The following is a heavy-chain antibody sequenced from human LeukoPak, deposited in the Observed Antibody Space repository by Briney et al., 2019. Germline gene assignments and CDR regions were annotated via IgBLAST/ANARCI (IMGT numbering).Heavy chain of an antibody. V-gene: IGHV1-69*13. Sequence: ASVKVSCKASGGTFSSYAISWVRQAPGQGLEWMGGIIPIFGTANYAQKFQGRVTITADESTSTAYMELSSLRSEDTAVYYCARLGRLQYGDYVAFDYWGQGTLVTVSS. D-gene: IGHD4-17*01. CDR2: IIPIFGTA. CDR1: GGTFSSYA. CDR3: ARLGRLQYGDYVAFDY. J-gene: IGHJ4*02.